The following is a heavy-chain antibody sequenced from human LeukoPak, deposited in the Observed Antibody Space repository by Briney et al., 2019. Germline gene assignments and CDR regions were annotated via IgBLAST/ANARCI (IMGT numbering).Heavy chain of an antibody. CDR1: GFSFSSYS. V-gene: IGHV3-48*01. Sequence: GGSLRLSCAGSGFSFSSYSMNWVRQAPGRGLEWISYISSGSRTIFYADSVKGRFTISRDNAKNSLYLLMDSLRADDTAVYYCARESITGDRDFDYWGQGTLITVSS. CDR2: ISSGSRTI. D-gene: IGHD7-27*01. CDR3: ARESITGDRDFDY. J-gene: IGHJ4*02.